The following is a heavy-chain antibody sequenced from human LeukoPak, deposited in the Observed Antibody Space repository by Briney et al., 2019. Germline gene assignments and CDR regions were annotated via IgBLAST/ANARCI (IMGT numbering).Heavy chain of an antibody. CDR2: ISAGSGST. J-gene: IGHJ4*02. CDR3: AIHESSIPY. V-gene: IGHV3-23*01. CDR1: GLTFSNYA. Sequence: GGSLRLSCAASGLTFSNYAMTWVRQAPGNGQEWVSGISAGSGSTCYADSVKGRFTISRDNSKNTLYLQMSSLRAEDTAIYYCAIHESSIPYWGQGTLVTVSS. D-gene: IGHD1-26*01.